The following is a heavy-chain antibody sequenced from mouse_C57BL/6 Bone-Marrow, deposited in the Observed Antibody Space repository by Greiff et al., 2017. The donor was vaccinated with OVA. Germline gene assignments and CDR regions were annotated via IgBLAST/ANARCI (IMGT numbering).Heavy chain of an antibody. CDR1: GYAFSSSW. J-gene: IGHJ2*01. CDR2: IYPGDGDT. V-gene: IGHV1-82*01. CDR3: TNYYSTKYYFDY. Sequence: VQLQQSGPELVKPGASVKISCKASGYAFSSSWMNWVKQRPGKGLEWIGRIYPGDGDTNYNGKFKGKATLTADKSSSTAYMQLSSLTSEDSAVYFCTNYYSTKYYFDYWGQGTTLTVSS. D-gene: IGHD1-1*01.